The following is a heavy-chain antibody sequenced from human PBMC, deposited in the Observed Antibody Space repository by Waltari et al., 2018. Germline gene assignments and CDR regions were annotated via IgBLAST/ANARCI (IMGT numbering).Heavy chain of an antibody. J-gene: IGHJ4*02. V-gene: IGHV1-8*03. CDR1: GYTFTSSD. D-gene: IGHD3-10*01. CDR2: MNPNSGNT. CDR3: ARALRIYGSGSYGY. Sequence: QVQLVQSGAAVKKPGASLQVSCKASGYTFTSSDLPGVRQATGQGLEWMGWMNPNSGNTGYAQKFQGRVTITRNTSISTAYMELSSLRSEDTAVYYCARALRIYGSGSYGYWGQGTLVTVSS.